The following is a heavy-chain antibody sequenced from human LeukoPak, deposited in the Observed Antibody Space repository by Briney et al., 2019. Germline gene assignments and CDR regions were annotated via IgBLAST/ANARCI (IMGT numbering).Heavy chain of an antibody. J-gene: IGHJ6*03. Sequence: GGSLRLSCAASGFTFSSYEMNWVRQAPGKGLEWVSYISSSGSTIYYADSVKGRFTISRDNSKNTLYLQMNSLRAEDTAVYYCANFGPERGGIYYYYYMDVWGKGTTVTVSS. CDR3: ANFGPERGGIYYYYYMDV. CDR1: GFTFSSYE. V-gene: IGHV3-48*03. D-gene: IGHD1-14*01. CDR2: ISSSGSTI.